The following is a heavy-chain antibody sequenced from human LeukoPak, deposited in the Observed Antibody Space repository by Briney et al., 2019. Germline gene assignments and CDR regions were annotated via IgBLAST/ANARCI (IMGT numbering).Heavy chain of an antibody. V-gene: IGHV4-39*01. J-gene: IGHJ4*02. CDR2: MYYDGST. CDR1: GGSIYSTTYY. Sequence: ASETLSLTCTVSGGSIYSTTYYWGWIRQPPGKGLEWIGSMYYDGSTYYNPSLKSRVTISVDTSKNQFSLKLISVTAADTAVYFCARRSDSGSDDGEDYFDYWGQGTLVTVSS. CDR3: ARRSDSGSDDGEDYFDY. D-gene: IGHD1-26*01.